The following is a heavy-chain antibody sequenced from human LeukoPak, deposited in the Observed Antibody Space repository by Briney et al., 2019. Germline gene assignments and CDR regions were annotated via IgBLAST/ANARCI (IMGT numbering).Heavy chain of an antibody. Sequence: PSETLSLTCTVSGGSISSGDYYWSWIRQPPGKGLEWIGYIYYSGSTYYNPSLKSRVTISVDTSKIQFSLKLSSVTAADTAVYYCARGTIAAEYLDYWGQGTLVTVSS. CDR1: GGSISSGDYY. J-gene: IGHJ4*02. D-gene: IGHD6-13*01. CDR2: IYYSGST. CDR3: ARGTIAAEYLDY. V-gene: IGHV4-30-4*01.